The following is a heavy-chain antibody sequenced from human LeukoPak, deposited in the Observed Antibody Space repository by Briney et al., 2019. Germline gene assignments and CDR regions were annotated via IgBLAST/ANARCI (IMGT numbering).Heavy chain of an antibody. Sequence: ASVKVSCKASGYTFTSYGTSWVRQAPGQGLEWMGWISVYNGNTNYAQKLQGRVTMTTDTSTSRAYMELRSLRSEDTAVYYCARDGKYSSSFFWDWGQGTLVTVSS. CDR1: GYTFTSYG. D-gene: IGHD6-13*01. V-gene: IGHV1-18*04. CDR2: ISVYNGNT. J-gene: IGHJ4*02. CDR3: ARDGKYSSSFFWD.